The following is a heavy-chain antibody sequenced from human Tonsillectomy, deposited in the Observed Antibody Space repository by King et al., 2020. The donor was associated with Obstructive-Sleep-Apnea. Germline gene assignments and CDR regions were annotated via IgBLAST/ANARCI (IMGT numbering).Heavy chain of an antibody. J-gene: IGHJ4*02. Sequence: QLQESGPGLVKPSETLSLTCIVSGGSISGYYWSWIRQPPGKGLEWIGYISYSGSTNYSTSLKSRVAISIDMSKNKLSLNLSSVTAADTAIYYCARHGCSNGVCYPSRYFDHWGQGTLVTVSS. CDR1: GGSISGYY. CDR2: ISYSGST. CDR3: ARHGCSNGVCYPSRYFDH. D-gene: IGHD2-8*01. V-gene: IGHV4-59*08.